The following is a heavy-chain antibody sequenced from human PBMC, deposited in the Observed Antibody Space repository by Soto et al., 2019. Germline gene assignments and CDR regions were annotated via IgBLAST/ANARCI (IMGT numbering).Heavy chain of an antibody. CDR2: ISVYNGNK. CDR3: ARVAITLIRGLKVDFYNMDV. D-gene: IGHD3-10*01. J-gene: IGHJ6*02. Sequence: ASVKVSCKASGYTFNNYGITWVRQAPGQGLEWLGWISVYNGNKNYAKKVQGRVSMTADTSTSTAHMELRSLRSDDTAVYFCARVAITLIRGLKVDFYNMDVWGQGTTVTVSS. V-gene: IGHV1-18*01. CDR1: GYTFNNYG.